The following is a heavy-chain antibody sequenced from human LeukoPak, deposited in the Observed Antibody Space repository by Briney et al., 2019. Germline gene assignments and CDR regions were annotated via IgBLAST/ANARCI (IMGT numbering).Heavy chain of an antibody. Sequence: AGGSLRLSCAASGFTFSSYAMSWVRQAPGKGLEWVSTISGSGGSTYYADSVKGRFTISRDNSKNTLYLQMNSLRAEDTAVYYCAKAWGSSGYYSDAFDIWGQGTMVTVSS. CDR1: GFTFSSYA. CDR3: AKAWGSSGYYSDAFDI. J-gene: IGHJ3*02. CDR2: ISGSGGST. D-gene: IGHD3-22*01. V-gene: IGHV3-23*01.